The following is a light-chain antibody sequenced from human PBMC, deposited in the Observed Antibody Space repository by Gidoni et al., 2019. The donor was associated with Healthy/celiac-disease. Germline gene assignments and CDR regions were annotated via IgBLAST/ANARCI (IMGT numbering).Light chain of an antibody. CDR2: EFS. J-gene: IGLJ3*02. CDR3: CAYACSSTRV. Sequence: QSALTQPASGSGSPGQSISISGTGTSSDVGSYNLVSWYPQHPGKAPKLMIYEFSKRPSGVSNRFSGSKSGNTASLTISGLQADDEADYYCCAYACSSTRVFGGGTKLTVL. V-gene: IGLV2-23*02. CDR1: SSDVGSYNL.